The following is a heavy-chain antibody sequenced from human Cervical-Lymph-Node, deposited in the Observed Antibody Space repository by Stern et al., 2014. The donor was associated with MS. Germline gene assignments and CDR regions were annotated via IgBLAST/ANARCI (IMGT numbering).Heavy chain of an antibody. CDR1: GGSISSGGYY. CDR3: AKYRVFGGVIVVDY. V-gene: IGHV4-31*03. CDR2: IYYSGST. D-gene: IGHD3-16*02. Sequence: QVQLQESGPGLVKPSQTLSLTCTVSGGSISSGGYYWSWIRQHPGKGLEWIGYIYYSGSTSYNPSLKRRVTISLDTSKSQFSLKLSSVTAADTAVYYCAKYRVFGGVIVVDYWGQGTLVTVSS. J-gene: IGHJ4*02.